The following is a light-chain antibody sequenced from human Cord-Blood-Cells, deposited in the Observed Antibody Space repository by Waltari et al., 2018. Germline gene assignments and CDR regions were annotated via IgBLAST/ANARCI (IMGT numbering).Light chain of an antibody. V-gene: IGLV2-14*01. J-gene: IGLJ3*02. CDR1: SSDVGGYNY. CDR2: DVS. Sequence: QSALTQPASVSGSPGQSITISCTGTSSDVGGYNYVSWYQQHPGKAPKLMFYDVSKRPSGVSNRFSGSKSGNTASLTISGLQAEDEADYYCSSYTSSITKVFGGGTKLTVL. CDR3: SSYTSSITKV.